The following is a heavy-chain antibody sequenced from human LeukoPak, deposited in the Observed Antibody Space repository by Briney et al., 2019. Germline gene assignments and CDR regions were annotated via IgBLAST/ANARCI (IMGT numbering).Heavy chain of an antibody. D-gene: IGHD6-13*01. J-gene: IGHJ4*02. CDR3: AKDPGQQLYYFDY. CDR1: GFTFSSYA. CDR2: ISGSGGST. V-gene: IGHV3-23*01. Sequence: GGSLSLSCAASGFTFSSYAMSWVRQAPEKTLEEVSSISGSGGSTYYAASVKGRFTISRDNSKNTLYLQMNSLRAEDTAVYYCAKDPGQQLYYFDYWGQGTLVTVSS.